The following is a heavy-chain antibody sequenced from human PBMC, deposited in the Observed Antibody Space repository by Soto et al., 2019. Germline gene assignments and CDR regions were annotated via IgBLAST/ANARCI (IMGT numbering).Heavy chain of an antibody. CDR1: GYTFTAYY. D-gene: IGHD2-2*01. V-gene: IGHV1-2*02. CDR3: ARMPPPGLYYNAMDV. Sequence: AAVKVSCMASGYTFTAYYMHWVRQAPGQGLEWMGWIKPRNGATDYARHFQGRVTLARATSISTAYMEVTCLTSDDTAVYYCARMPPPGLYYNAMDVWGQGTTVTVSS. CDR2: IKPRNGAT. J-gene: IGHJ6*02.